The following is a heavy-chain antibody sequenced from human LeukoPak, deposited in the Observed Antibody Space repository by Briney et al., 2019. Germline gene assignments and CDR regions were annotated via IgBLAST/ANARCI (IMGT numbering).Heavy chain of an antibody. V-gene: IGHV4-4*07. D-gene: IGHD4-17*01. J-gene: IGHJ4*02. CDR3: ARDSSPLRPPGYYFDY. Sequence: PSETLSLTCTVSGGSISSYYWSWIRQPAGKGLEWIGRIYTSGSTNYNPSLKSRVTMSVDTSKNQFSLKLSSVTAADTAVYYCARDSSPLRPPGYYFDYWGQGTLVTVSS. CDR1: GGSISSYY. CDR2: IYTSGST.